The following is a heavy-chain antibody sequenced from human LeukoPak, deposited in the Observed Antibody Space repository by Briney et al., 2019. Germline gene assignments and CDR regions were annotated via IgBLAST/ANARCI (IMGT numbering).Heavy chain of an antibody. J-gene: IGHJ4*02. CDR3: AGRWCGELWDYYFDY. D-gene: IGHD3-10*01. CDR1: GFTFSSYE. CDR2: ISSSGSTI. V-gene: IGHV3-48*03. Sequence: PGGSLRLSCAASGFTFSSYEMNWVRQAPGKGLEWVSYISSSGSTIYYADSVKGRFTISRDNAKNSLYLQMNSLRAEDTAVYYCAGRWCGELWDYYFDYWGQGTLVTVSS.